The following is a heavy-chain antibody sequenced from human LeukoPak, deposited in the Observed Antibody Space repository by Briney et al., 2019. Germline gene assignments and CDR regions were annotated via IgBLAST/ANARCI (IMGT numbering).Heavy chain of an antibody. Sequence: GGSLRLSCAASGFTLSSYSMNWVRQAPGKGLEWVSSISSSSSYIYYADSVKGRFTISRDNAKNSLYLQMNSLRAEDTAVYYCARDYGSGSPFDYWGQGTLVTVSS. V-gene: IGHV3-21*01. CDR3: ARDYGSGSPFDY. J-gene: IGHJ4*02. CDR2: ISSSSSYI. D-gene: IGHD3-10*01. CDR1: GFTLSSYS.